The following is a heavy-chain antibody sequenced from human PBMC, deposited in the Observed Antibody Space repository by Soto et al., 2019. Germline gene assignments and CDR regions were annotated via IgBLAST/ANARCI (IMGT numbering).Heavy chain of an antibody. CDR3: ARAKGQNWFDP. J-gene: IGHJ5*02. V-gene: IGHV4-34*01. Sequence: QVQLQQWGAGLLKPSETLSLTCAVYGGSFSGYYWSWIRQPPGKGLEWIGEINHSGSTNYNPSLKSRVTISVDTSKNQCSLKLSSVTAADTAVYYGARAKGQNWFDPWGQGTLVTVSS. CDR1: GGSFSGYY. CDR2: INHSGST.